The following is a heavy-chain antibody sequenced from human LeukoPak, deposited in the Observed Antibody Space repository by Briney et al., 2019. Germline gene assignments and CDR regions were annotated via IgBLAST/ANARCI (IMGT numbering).Heavy chain of an antibody. CDR3: ARARDGYNYYPFDY. J-gene: IGHJ4*02. V-gene: IGHV3-11*01. CDR2: RSSSGNTI. Sequence: PGGSLRLSCAASGFTFSDYYMNWIRQAPGKGLEWISYRSSSGNTIYYADSVKGRFTISRDNAKNSLYLQMNSPRAEDTAVYYCARARDGYNYYPFDYWGQGTLVTVSS. CDR1: GFTFSDYY. D-gene: IGHD5-24*01.